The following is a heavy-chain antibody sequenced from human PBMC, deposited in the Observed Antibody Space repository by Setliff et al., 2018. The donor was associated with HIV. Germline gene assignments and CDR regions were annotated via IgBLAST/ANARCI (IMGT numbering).Heavy chain of an antibody. CDR3: ARERGSGWDQYNRFDP. D-gene: IGHD6-19*01. Sequence: ASVKVSCKASGYTFTRYAMNWVRQAPGQGLEWMGWINTNTGNPTYAQGFTGRFVFSLDTSVSTAYLQVSSLKAEDTAVYYCARERGSGWDQYNRFDPWGQGTLVTVSS. CDR1: GYTFTRYA. CDR2: INTNTGNP. V-gene: IGHV7-4-1*02. J-gene: IGHJ5*02.